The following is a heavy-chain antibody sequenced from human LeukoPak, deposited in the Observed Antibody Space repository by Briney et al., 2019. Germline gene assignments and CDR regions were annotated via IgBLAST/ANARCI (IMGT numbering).Heavy chain of an antibody. CDR3: ARAQTYGDSRLLLDY. J-gene: IGHJ4*02. D-gene: IGHD4-17*01. V-gene: IGHV3-20*04. CDR2: INWNGGST. Sequence: GGSLRLSCAASGFTFSSYAMSWVRQAPGKGLEWVSGINWNGGSTGYADSVEGRFTIFRDNAKDSQYLQMNSLRVEDTALYYCARAQTYGDSRLLLDYWGQGTLVTVSS. CDR1: GFTFSSYA.